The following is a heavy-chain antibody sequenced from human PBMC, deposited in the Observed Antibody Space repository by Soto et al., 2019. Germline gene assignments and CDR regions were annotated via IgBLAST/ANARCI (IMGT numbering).Heavy chain of an antibody. Sequence: QVQLQESGPGLMKPTETLSLICTVSGVSVSSGSYFWSWLRQPPGKGLEWIAYIYYSGNTNYIPSLKSRVTITLDASKNQISLKLSSVTAADTAIYYCAREGQLWLESNYWGQGTLVTVSS. CDR1: GVSVSSGSYF. V-gene: IGHV4-61*01. CDR3: AREGQLWLESNY. J-gene: IGHJ4*02. CDR2: IYYSGNT. D-gene: IGHD3-10*01.